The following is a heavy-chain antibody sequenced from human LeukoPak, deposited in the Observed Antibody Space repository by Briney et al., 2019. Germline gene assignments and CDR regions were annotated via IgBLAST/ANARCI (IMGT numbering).Heavy chain of an antibody. CDR3: ARGRYGWLPFDY. J-gene: IGHJ4*02. D-gene: IGHD3-16*01. CDR1: GGSISSSSYY. CDR2: IYYSGST. V-gene: IGHV4-39*06. Sequence: SETLSLTCTVSGGSISSSSYYWGWIRQPPGKGLEWIGSIYYSGSTYYNPSLKSRVTISVDTSKNQFTLKLSSVTAADTAVYYCARGRYGWLPFDYWGQGILVTVSS.